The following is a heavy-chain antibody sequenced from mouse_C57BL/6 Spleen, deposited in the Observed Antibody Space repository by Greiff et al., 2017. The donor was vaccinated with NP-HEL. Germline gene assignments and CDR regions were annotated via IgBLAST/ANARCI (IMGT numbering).Heavy chain of an antibody. CDR3: ARQDYGSSYGFFAY. D-gene: IGHD1-1*01. V-gene: IGHV5-12*01. CDR1: GFTFSDYY. CDR2: ISNGGGST. J-gene: IGHJ3*01. Sequence: EVQVVESGGGLVQPGGSLKLSCAASGFTFSDYYMYWVRQTPEKRLEWVAYISNGGGSTYYPDTVKGRFTISRDNAKNTLYLQMSRLKSEDTAMYYCARQDYGSSYGFFAYWGQGTLVTVSA.